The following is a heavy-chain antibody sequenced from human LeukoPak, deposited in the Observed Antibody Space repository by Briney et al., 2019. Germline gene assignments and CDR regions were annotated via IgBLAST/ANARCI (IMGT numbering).Heavy chain of an antibody. CDR2: IYSGGST. CDR1: GFTVSSNY. CDR3: ARGIAARLSYFDY. V-gene: IGHV3-66*01. J-gene: IGHJ4*02. D-gene: IGHD6-6*01. Sequence: GGSLRLSCAASGFTVSSNYVSWVRQAPGKGLEWVSVIYSGGSTYYADSVKGRFTISRDNSKNTLYLQMNSLRAEDTAVYYCARGIAARLSYFDYWGQGTLVTVSS.